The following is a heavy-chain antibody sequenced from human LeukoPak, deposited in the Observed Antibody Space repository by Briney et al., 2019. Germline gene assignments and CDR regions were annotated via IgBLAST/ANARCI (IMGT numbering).Heavy chain of an antibody. CDR1: GGTFSSYA. D-gene: IGHD5-24*01. CDR3: ARDGYNRGSTDY. Sequence: SVKVSCKASGGTFSSYAISWVRQAPGQGLEWMGGIIPIFGAANYAQKFQGRVTITADESTSTAYMELSSLRSEDTAVYYCARDGYNRGSTDYWGQGTLVTVSS. J-gene: IGHJ4*02. CDR2: IIPIFGAA. V-gene: IGHV1-69*13.